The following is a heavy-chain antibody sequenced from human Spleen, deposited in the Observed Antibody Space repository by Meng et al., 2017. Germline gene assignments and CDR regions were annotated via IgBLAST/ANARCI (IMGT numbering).Heavy chain of an antibody. J-gene: IGHJ4*02. V-gene: IGHV3-21*01. CDR1: GFTFSSYS. CDR3: ARTIYYSSSGIDS. D-gene: IGHD6-6*01. CDR2: ISYSSNYI. Sequence: EVQLVESGGGLVKPGKSLRLFCAASGFTFSSYSMNWVRQAPGKGLEWVSSISYSSNYIYYADSVKGRFTISRDNAKNSLYLQMDSLRAEDTAVYYCARTIYYSSSGIDSWGQGTLVTVSS.